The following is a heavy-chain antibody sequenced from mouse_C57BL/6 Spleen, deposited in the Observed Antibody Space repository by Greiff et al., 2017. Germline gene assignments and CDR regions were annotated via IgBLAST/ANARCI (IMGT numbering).Heavy chain of an antibody. J-gene: IGHJ4*01. V-gene: IGHV1-52*01. CDR1: GYTFTSYW. CDR3: GKGEIPMDY. CDR2: IDPSDSDT. Sequence: QVQLQQSGAELVRPGSSVKLSCKASGYTFTSYWMHWVKQRPIQGLEWIGNIDPSDSDTHYNQKFKDKATLTIDKSSSTAYMQLSSLTSEDSAVYCSGKGEIPMDYWGQGASVTVSS.